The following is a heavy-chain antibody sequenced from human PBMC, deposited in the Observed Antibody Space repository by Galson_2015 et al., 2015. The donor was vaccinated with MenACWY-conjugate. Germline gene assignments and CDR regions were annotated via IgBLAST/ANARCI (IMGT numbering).Heavy chain of an antibody. CDR3: ERGYYVMDV. V-gene: IGHV3-7*03. J-gene: IGHJ6*02. Sequence: SLRLSCAASGFTFRNYWMTWVRQAPGKGLEWVATIKKDGSEKYYVDSVKGRFTVSRDNAKNSMSLEMTSLRVEDTAVYYCERGYYVMDVWGQGTTLTVSS. CDR2: IKKDGSEK. CDR1: GFTFRNYW.